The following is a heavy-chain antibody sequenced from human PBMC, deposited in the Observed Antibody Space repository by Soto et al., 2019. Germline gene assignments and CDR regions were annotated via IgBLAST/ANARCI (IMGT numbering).Heavy chain of an antibody. CDR2: IHWNDDK. CDR1: GFSLSVYGVR. CDR3: AHTKDSSGFLNS. Sequence: SGPTLVNPTPPLTLTCSFSGFSLSVYGVRVIWFRQPPGETLEWLALIHWNDDKRYSPYLKSRLTITKDTSKNQVVLTLTNLDPLDTGTYFCAHTKDSSGFLNSWGQGILVTVSS. D-gene: IGHD3-22*01. J-gene: IGHJ4*02. V-gene: IGHV2-5*01.